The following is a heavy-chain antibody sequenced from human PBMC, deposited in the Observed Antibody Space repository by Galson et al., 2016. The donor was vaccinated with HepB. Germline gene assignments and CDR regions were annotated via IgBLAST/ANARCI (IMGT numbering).Heavy chain of an antibody. CDR1: RFAFSRSG. CDR2: IWYDGSNK. J-gene: IGHJ5*01. CDR3: AREGRLAAAGITDS. V-gene: IGHV3-33*01. D-gene: IGHD6-13*01. Sequence: SLRLSCAASRFAFSRSGMHWVRQAPGKGLEWVALIWYDGSNKYYADSVKGRFTISRDNSKNTLDLQMNSLRVEDTAMYYCAREGRLAAAGITDSWGQGALVTVSS.